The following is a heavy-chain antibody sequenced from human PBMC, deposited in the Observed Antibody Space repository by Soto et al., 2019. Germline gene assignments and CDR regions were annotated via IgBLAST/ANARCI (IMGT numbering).Heavy chain of an antibody. V-gene: IGHV5-51*01. Sequence: PGESLKISCNASGYIFTNYWIGWVRQMPGKGLEWMGIIYPGDSDTRYSPSFEGQVSISADKSITTAYLQWTSLKASDTAIYFCARRARGNWALDYWGHGTQVTVSS. CDR2: IYPGDSDT. J-gene: IGHJ4*01. CDR1: GYIFTNYW. D-gene: IGHD3-16*01. CDR3: ARRARGNWALDY.